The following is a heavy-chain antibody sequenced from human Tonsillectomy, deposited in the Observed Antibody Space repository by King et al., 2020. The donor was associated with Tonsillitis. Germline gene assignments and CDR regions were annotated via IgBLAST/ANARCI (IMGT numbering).Heavy chain of an antibody. D-gene: IGHD4-17*01. CDR1: GFTFSIFW. J-gene: IGHJ3*02. V-gene: IGHV3-74*01. CDR2: INSDGSTT. CDR3: AREVEFMDYGVPDAFDI. Sequence: VQLVESGGGLVQPGGSLRLSCAASGFTFSIFWMHWVRQAPGKGLVWVSRINSDGSTTSYADFVKGRFTISRDNAKNTLYLQMNSLRAEDTAVYYCAREVEFMDYGVPDAFDIWGQGTMVTVSS.